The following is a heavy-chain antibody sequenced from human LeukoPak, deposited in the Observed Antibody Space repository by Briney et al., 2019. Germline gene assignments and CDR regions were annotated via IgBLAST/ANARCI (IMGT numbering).Heavy chain of an antibody. J-gene: IGHJ4*02. D-gene: IGHD3-10*01. CDR3: AKDLNYYGSGIDY. CDR1: GFIFSSYG. Sequence: GGSLRLSCAASGFIFSSYGMHWVRQAPGKGLEWVGFIRYDGSNKYYVDSVKGRFTISRDISKNTLYLQMTSLRTEDTAVYYCAKDLNYYGSGIDYWGQGTLVTVSS. V-gene: IGHV3-30*02. CDR2: IRYDGSNK.